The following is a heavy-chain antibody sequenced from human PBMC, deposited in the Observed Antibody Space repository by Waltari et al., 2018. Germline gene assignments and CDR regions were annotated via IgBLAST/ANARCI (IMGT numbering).Heavy chain of an antibody. V-gene: IGHV3-74*01. J-gene: IGHJ4*02. CDR2: INSDGSSI. D-gene: IGHD6-13*01. CDR1: GFTFSNYW. CDR3: TRVAGNPPRGNDF. Sequence: EVQLVESGGGLVQPGGSLRLSCAASGFTFSNYWMPWVRQAPGKGLVWVSRINSDGSSISYADSVKGRFTISRDNAENTVYLQMNSLRAEDRAMYYCTRVAGNPPRGNDFWGQGTLVTVSS.